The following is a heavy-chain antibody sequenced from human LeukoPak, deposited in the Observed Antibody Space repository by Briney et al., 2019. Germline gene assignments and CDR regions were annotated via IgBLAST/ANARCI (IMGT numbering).Heavy chain of an antibody. CDR2: ISSSGSTI. Sequence: GGSLRLSCAASGFTFSSYEMNWVRQASGKGLEWVSYISSSGSTIYYADSVKGRFTISRDNAKNSLYLQMNSLRAEDTAVYYCASLSSGWLRDWFDPWGQGTLVTVSS. CDR1: GFTFSSYE. CDR3: ASLSSGWLRDWFDP. J-gene: IGHJ5*02. D-gene: IGHD6-19*01. V-gene: IGHV3-48*03.